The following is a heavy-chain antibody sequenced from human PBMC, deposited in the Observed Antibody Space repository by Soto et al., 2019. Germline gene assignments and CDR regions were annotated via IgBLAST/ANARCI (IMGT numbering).Heavy chain of an antibody. CDR2: ISWNSGSI. CDR3: AFGSHYYYYGMDV. Sequence: EVQLVESGGGLVQPGRSLRLSCAASGFTFDDYAMHWVRQAPGKGLEWVSGISWNSGSIGYADSVKGRFTISRDNAKNSLYLQMNSLRAEDTALYYCAFGSHYYYYGMDVWGQGTTVTVSS. J-gene: IGHJ6*02. D-gene: IGHD3-16*01. V-gene: IGHV3-9*01. CDR1: GFTFDDYA.